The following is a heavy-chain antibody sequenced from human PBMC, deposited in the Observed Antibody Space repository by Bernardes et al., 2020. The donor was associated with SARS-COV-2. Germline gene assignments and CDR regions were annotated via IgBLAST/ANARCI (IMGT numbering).Heavy chain of an antibody. CDR3: AKDHSGSYSFYFDY. J-gene: IGHJ4*02. V-gene: IGHV3-30*18. CDR1: GFTFSSYV. Sequence: GGSLRLSCAGSGFTFSSYVMHWVRQAPGKGLEWVAVTSYEGSNKYYAHSVKGRFTISRDNSKNTLYLQMNSLRAEDTAVYYCAKDHSGSYSFYFDYWGQGTLVTVSS. D-gene: IGHD1-26*01. CDR2: TSYEGSNK.